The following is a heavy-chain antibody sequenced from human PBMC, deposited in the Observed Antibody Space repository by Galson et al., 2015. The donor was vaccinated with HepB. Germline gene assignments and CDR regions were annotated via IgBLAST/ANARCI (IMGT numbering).Heavy chain of an antibody. J-gene: IGHJ3*02. CDR2: IIPIFGTA. Sequence: VKVSCKASGGTFSSYAISWVRQAPGQGLEWMGGIIPIFGTANYAQKFQGRVTITADKSTSTAYMELSSLRSEDTAVYYCAREFPLPATRAFDIWGQGTMVTVSA. CDR1: GGTFSSYA. D-gene: IGHD2-15*01. CDR3: AREFPLPATRAFDI. V-gene: IGHV1-69*06.